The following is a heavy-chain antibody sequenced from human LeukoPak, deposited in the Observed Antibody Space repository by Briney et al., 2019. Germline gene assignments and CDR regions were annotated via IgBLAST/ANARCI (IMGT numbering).Heavy chain of an antibody. D-gene: IGHD3-22*01. J-gene: IGHJ3*02. Sequence: GGSLRLSCAASGFTFSSYGMSWVRQAPGKGLEWVSTISGSGGSTYYADSVKGRFTISRDNSKNTLYLQMNSLRAEDTAVYYCAKRGYDSSGYLANDAFDIWGQGTMVTVSS. CDR3: AKRGYDSSGYLANDAFDI. V-gene: IGHV3-23*01. CDR2: ISGSGGST. CDR1: GFTFSSYG.